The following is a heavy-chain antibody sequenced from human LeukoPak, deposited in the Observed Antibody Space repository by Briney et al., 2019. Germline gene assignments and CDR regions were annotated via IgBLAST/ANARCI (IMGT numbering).Heavy chain of an antibody. CDR2: IYHSGST. CDR1: GGSISSSNW. CDR3: ARAVVSVTTGGYFDY. D-gene: IGHD4-17*01. Sequence: SETLSLTCAVSGGSISSSNWWSWVRPPPGKGLEWIGEIYHSGSTNYNPSLKSRFTISVDTSKNQFSLKVNSVTAADTAVYYCARAVVSVTTGGYFDYWGQGTLVTVSS. J-gene: IGHJ4*02. V-gene: IGHV4-4*02.